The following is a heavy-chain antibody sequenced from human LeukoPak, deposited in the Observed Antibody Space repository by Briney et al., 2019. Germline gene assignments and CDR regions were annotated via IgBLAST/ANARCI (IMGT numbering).Heavy chain of an antibody. CDR2: IYRSGST. Sequence: KTSETLSLTCTVSNYSFSRDYYWGWIRQPPGKGLEWIGSIYRSGSTYYNPSLKSRVTISIDTSRNQFSLKLSSVTAADTAVYFCARDEGGRHYYGSGSRVYWGQGTLVTVSS. V-gene: IGHV4-38-2*02. D-gene: IGHD3-10*01. CDR3: ARDEGGRHYYGSGSRVY. J-gene: IGHJ4*02. CDR1: NYSFSRDYY.